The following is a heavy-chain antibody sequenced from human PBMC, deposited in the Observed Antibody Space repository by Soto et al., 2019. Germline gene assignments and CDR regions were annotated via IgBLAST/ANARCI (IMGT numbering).Heavy chain of an antibody. CDR3: ARHRYGSGNYYSEDY. J-gene: IGHJ4*02. D-gene: IGHD3-10*01. Sequence: GESLKISCKASGYSFTSYWISWVRQMPGKGLEWMGRIDPSDSYINYSPSFQGHVTISADKPISTAYLQWSSLKASDTAMYYCARHRYGSGNYYSEDYWGQGTLVTVSS. V-gene: IGHV5-10-1*01. CDR1: GYSFTSYW. CDR2: IDPSDSYI.